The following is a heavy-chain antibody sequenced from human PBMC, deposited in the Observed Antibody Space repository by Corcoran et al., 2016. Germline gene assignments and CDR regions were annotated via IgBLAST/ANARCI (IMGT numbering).Heavy chain of an antibody. CDR2: IYYSGST. Sequence: QLQLQESGPGLVKPSETLSLTCTVSGGSISSSSYSWGWIRQPPGKGLDWIGSIYYSGSTYYNPSRKSRVTISVDTSKNQFSLKLRSVTAADTAVYDCARRMVVRGVICWFDPWGQGTLVTVSS. D-gene: IGHD3-10*01. V-gene: IGHV4-39*01. CDR3: ARRMVVRGVICWFDP. CDR1: GGSISSSSYS. J-gene: IGHJ5*02.